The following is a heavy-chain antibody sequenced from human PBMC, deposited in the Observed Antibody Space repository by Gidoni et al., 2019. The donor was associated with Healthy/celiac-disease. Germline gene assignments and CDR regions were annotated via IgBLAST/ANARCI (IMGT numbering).Heavy chain of an antibody. D-gene: IGHD5-12*01. CDR1: GITFSSTA. Sequence: QVQLVASGGGCVQPGRSLRPSCADSGITFSSTAMHWLRQAPGKGLELVAVISYDGSNKYYADSVKGRFTISRDNSKNTLYLQMNSLRAEDTAVYYCARDHSGWLQSKGWPTDYWGQGTLVTVSS. CDR2: ISYDGSNK. V-gene: IGHV3-30-3*01. J-gene: IGHJ4*02. CDR3: ARDHSGWLQSKGWPTDY.